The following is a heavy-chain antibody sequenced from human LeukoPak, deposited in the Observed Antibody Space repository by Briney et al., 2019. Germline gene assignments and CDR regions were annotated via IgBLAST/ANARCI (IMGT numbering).Heavy chain of an antibody. CDR3: ASAYNYASGSFDI. J-gene: IGHJ3*02. CDR2: ISSSSSTI. CDR1: GFTFSSYS. Sequence: GGSLRLSCAASGFTFSSYSMNWVRQAPGRGLEWVSYISSSSSTIYYADSVKGRFTISRDNAKNSLSLQMNSLRAEDTAVYYCASAYNYASGSFDIWGQGTMVTVSS. D-gene: IGHD3-10*01. V-gene: IGHV3-48*04.